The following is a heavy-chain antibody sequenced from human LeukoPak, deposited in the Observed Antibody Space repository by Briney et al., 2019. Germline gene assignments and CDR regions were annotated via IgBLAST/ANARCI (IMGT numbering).Heavy chain of an antibody. Sequence: GGSLRLSCAASGFTFSIFTMFWVRQAPGKGLEDVSSISNNGDNTYYANSVKGRFTISRDNSKNTLYLQLDNLRAEDMAAYYCARVDCRSTSCPFDYWGQGTLVTVS. D-gene: IGHD2-2*01. CDR1: GFTFSIFT. J-gene: IGHJ4*02. V-gene: IGHV3-64*01. CDR3: ARVDCRSTSCPFDY. CDR2: ISNNGDNT.